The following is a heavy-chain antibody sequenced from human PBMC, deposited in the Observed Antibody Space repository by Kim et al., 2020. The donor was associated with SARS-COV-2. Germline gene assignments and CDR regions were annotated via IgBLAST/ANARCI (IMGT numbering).Heavy chain of an antibody. D-gene: IGHD6-19*01. CDR3: TKDRTGYSSGPSS. V-gene: IGHV3-9*01. Sequence: GGSLRLSCAASGFTFDDYAMHWVRQAPGKGLEWVSGISWNSGSIGYADSVKGRFTISRDNAKNSLYLQMNSLRAEDTALYYCTKDRTGYSSGPSSWGQGTLVTVSS. J-gene: IGHJ4*02. CDR1: GFTFDDYA. CDR2: ISWNSGSI.